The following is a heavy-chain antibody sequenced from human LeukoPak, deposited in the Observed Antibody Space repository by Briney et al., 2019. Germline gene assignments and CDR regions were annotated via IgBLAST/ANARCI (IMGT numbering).Heavy chain of an antibody. V-gene: IGHV3-23*01. CDR2: IFPSGGEI. CDR3: RPTKYYFDY. CDR1: GFTFSTFA. J-gene: IGHJ4*02. D-gene: IGHD6-6*01. Sequence: GGSLRLSCAASGFTFSTFAMIWVRQPPGKGLEWVSSIFPSGGEIHYADSVRGRFTISRDNSKSTLSLQMNSLRAEDTAVAGRRPTKYYFDYWGQGTLVTVSS.